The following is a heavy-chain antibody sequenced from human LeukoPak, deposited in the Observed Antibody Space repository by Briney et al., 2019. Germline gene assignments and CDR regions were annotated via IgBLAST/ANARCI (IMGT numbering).Heavy chain of an antibody. CDR3: ARTPSGYCSGESCYSGH. CDR1: GFTLRNYI. D-gene: IGHD2-15*01. CDR2: ISGSGDNT. V-gene: IGHV3-23*01. J-gene: IGHJ4*02. Sequence: GGSLRLSCAASGFTLRNYIFNWVRQAPGKGLEWVSSISGSGDNTYYADSVKGRFTISRDNSKSTLYLQMNSLRAEDTALYYCARTPSGYCSGESCYSGHWGQGTLVTVSS.